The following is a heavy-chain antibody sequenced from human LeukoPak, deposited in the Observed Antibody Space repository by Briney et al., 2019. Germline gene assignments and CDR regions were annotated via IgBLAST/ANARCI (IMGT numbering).Heavy chain of an antibody. V-gene: IGHV3-48*03. D-gene: IGHD3-10*01. CDR3: AKGAMVRGVIAKNYFDY. CDR1: GFTFSSYE. Sequence: GGSLRLSCAASGFTFSSYEMNWVRQAPEKGREWVSYISSSGSTIYYADSVKGRFTISRDNAKNSLYLQMNSLRAEDMALYYCAKGAMVRGVIAKNYFDYWGQGTLVTVSS. J-gene: IGHJ4*02. CDR2: ISSSGSTI.